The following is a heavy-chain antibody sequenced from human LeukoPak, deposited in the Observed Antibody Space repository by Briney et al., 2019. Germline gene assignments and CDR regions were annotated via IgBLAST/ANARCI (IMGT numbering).Heavy chain of an antibody. V-gene: IGHV4-59*08. Sequence: SETLSLTCTVSGGSISSYYWSWIRQPPGKGLEWIGYIYYSGSTNYNPSLKSRVTISVDTSKNQFSLKLSSVTAADTAVYYCARRGNYDILTGYGYYFDYWGQGTLVTVSS. CDR1: GGSISSYY. CDR2: IYYSGST. J-gene: IGHJ4*02. CDR3: ARRGNYDILTGYGYYFDY. D-gene: IGHD3-9*01.